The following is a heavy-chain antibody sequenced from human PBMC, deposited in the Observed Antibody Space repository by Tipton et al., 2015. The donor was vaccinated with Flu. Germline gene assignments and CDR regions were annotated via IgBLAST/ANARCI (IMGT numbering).Heavy chain of an antibody. V-gene: IGHV4-39*07. D-gene: IGHD3-16*02. J-gene: IGHJ3*02. CDR1: GGSISSSSYY. Sequence: TLSLTCTVSGGSISSSSYYWGWIRQPPGKGLKWIGSMYYSGSTDYNPSLKSRVTISVDTSKNQFSLRLSSGTAADTAMYYCVRDFGIWGSYHHAFAIWGQGTRSTVSS. CDR3: VRDFGIWGSYHHAFAI. CDR2: MYYSGST.